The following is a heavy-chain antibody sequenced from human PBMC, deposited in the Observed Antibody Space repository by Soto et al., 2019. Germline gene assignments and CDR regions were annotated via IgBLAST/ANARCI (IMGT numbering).Heavy chain of an antibody. CDR1: GFTFSSYA. J-gene: IGHJ4*02. D-gene: IGHD2-15*01. CDR2: ISGSGGST. V-gene: IGHV3-23*01. CDR3: ATHLVVVAATGPFDY. Sequence: GGSLRLSCAASGFTFSSYAMSWVRQAPGKGLEWVSAISGSGGSTYYADSVKGRFTISRDNSKNTLYLQMNSLRAEDTAVYYCATHLVVVAATGPFDYWGQGTLVTVSS.